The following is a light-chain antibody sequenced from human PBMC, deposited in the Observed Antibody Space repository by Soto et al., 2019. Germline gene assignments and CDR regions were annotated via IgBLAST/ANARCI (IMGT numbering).Light chain of an antibody. CDR3: HQTYSALTWT. CDR2: AAS. CDR1: QSISTY. Sequence: IQMTQSSTSLSASVGDRVTISCRASQSISTYLNWYQQKPGKAPKLLIFAASNLQEGVPPRFTGSGSGTDFTLTIHGLQPEDFASYYCHQTYSALTWTFGQGTQVELK. J-gene: IGKJ1*01. V-gene: IGKV1-39*01.